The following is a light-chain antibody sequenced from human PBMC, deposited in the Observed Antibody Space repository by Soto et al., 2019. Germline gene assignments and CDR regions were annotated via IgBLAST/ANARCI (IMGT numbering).Light chain of an antibody. CDR3: SSDTSSLE. V-gene: IGLV2-14*01. Sequence: QSVLTQPASVSGSPGQSITISCTGTSSDVGGYNYVSWYQQHPGKAPKLMIYDVSNRPSGVSNRFSGSKSGNTASLTISGLQAEDEADYYCSSDTSSLEFGGGTKLTVL. J-gene: IGLJ2*01. CDR2: DVS. CDR1: SSDVGGYNY.